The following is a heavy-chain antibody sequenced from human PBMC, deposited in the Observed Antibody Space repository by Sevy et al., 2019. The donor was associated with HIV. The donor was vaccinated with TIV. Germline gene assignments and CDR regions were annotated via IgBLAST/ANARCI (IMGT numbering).Heavy chain of an antibody. Sequence: GGSLRLSCAASGFTFDDYAMHWVRQAPGKGLEWVSGISWNSGSIGYADSVKGRFTISRDNAKNSLYLQMNSLRAEDTALYYCAKDWRSKYQLLGGYYYYGMDVWGQGTTVTVSS. CDR3: AKDWRSKYQLLGGYYYYGMDV. D-gene: IGHD2-2*01. J-gene: IGHJ6*02. CDR1: GFTFDDYA. CDR2: ISWNSGSI. V-gene: IGHV3-9*01.